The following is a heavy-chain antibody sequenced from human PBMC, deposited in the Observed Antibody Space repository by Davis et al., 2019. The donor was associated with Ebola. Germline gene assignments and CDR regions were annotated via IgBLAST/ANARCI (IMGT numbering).Heavy chain of an antibody. D-gene: IGHD6-6*01. CDR3: TTSGRPYYYYYYYMDV. CDR2: ISSAGGST. Sequence: GESLKISCAASGFTFSSYGMSWVRQAPGKGLEWVSTISSAGGSTYYADSVRGRFTISRDNFKNTLYLQMNSLKTEDTAVYYCTTSGRPYYYYYYYMDVWGKGTTVTVSS. CDR1: GFTFSSYG. V-gene: IGHV3-23*01. J-gene: IGHJ6*03.